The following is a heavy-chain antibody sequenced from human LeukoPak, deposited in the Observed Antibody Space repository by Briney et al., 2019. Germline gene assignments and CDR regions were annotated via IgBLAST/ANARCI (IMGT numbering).Heavy chain of an antibody. Sequence: SETLSLTCTVSGGYISSGSYCWSWIRQPAGKGLEWIGRIYTGGSSNYNPSLKSRVTISADPPKNQFSLKLSPVPAADTAVYYCARACGGWRFDPWGQGTLVTVSS. J-gene: IGHJ5*02. CDR2: IYTGGSS. CDR3: ARACGGWRFDP. D-gene: IGHD2-21*01. V-gene: IGHV4-61*02. CDR1: GGYISSGSYC.